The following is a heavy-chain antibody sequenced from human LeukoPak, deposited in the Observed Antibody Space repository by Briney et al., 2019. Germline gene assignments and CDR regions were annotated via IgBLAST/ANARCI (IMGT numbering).Heavy chain of an antibody. CDR3: ARRGGSGSYYYDAFDI. J-gene: IGHJ3*02. D-gene: IGHD3-10*01. V-gene: IGHV4-59*01. CDR1: GGSISSYY. Sequence: PSETLSLTCTVSGGSISSYYWSWIRQAPGKGLEWFGYIYYSGSTNYNPSLKSRVTISVDTSKNQFSLKLSSVTAADTAVYYCARRGGSGSYYYDAFDIWGRGTMVTVSS. CDR2: IYYSGST.